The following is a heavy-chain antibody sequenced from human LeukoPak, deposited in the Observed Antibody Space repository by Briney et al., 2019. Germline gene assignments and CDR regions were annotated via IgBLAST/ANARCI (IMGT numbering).Heavy chain of an antibody. CDR2: ISYDGSNK. D-gene: IGHD1-26*01. V-gene: IGHV3-30-3*01. CDR1: GFTFSSYA. Sequence: GGSLRLSCAASGFTFSSYAMHWVRQAPGKGLEWVAVISYDGSNKYYADSVKGRFTISRDNSKNTLYLQMNSLRAEDTAVYYCAINSGSYHYFAYWGQGTLVTVSS. CDR3: AINSGSYHYFAY. J-gene: IGHJ4*02.